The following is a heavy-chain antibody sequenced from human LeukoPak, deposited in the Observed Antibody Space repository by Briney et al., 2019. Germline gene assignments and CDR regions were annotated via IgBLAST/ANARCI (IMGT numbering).Heavy chain of an antibody. Sequence: ASVKVSCKASGYTFTSYHMHWVRQAPGQGLEWMGRINPNSGGTNYAQKFQGRVTMTRDTSISTAYMELSRLRSDDTAVYYCARFKFGQTTVTTEDYWGQGTLVTVSS. CDR2: INPNSGGT. D-gene: IGHD4-17*01. CDR3: ARFKFGQTTVTTEDY. J-gene: IGHJ4*02. CDR1: GYTFTSYH. V-gene: IGHV1-2*06.